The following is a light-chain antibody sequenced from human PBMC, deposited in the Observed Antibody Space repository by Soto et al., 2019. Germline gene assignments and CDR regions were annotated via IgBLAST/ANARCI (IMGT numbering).Light chain of an antibody. CDR3: CSYAGGYTYL. V-gene: IGLV2-11*01. Sequence: QSALTQPRSVSGSPGQSVTISCTGTGNDVGAYNYVSWYQQHPGRPPKLMIYDFARWSSWVPDRFSGSKSGNTASLTISGLQAEDEADYFCCSYAGGYTYLFGTGTKVTVL. CDR1: GNDVGAYNY. J-gene: IGLJ1*01. CDR2: DFA.